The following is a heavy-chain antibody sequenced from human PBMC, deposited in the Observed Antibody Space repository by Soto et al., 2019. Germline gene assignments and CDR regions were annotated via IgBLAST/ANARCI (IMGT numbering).Heavy chain of an antibody. Sequence: PSETLSLACAVCGGCLSRYYWSWIRQPPGKGLEWIGEINHSGSTNYNPSLKSRVTISVDTSKNQFSLKLSSVTAADTAVYYCARGGTARPPSPLDYWGQGTLVTVSS. D-gene: IGHD6-6*01. CDR1: GGCLSRYY. CDR2: INHSGST. CDR3: ARGGTARPPSPLDY. V-gene: IGHV4-34*01. J-gene: IGHJ4*02.